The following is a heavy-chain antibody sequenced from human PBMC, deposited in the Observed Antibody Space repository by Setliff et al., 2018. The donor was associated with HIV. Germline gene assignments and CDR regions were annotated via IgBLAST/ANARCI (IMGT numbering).Heavy chain of an antibody. CDR3: ASDATPYYYDSSGSNY. D-gene: IGHD3-22*01. J-gene: IGHJ4*02. CDR2: IKKSSSSSYI. Sequence: GGSLRLSCVASGFTFNNAWMNWVRQAPGKGLEWLGRIKKSSSSSYIYYADSEKGRFTISRDNAKNSLYLQMNSLRAEDTAVYYCASDATPYYYDSSGSNYWGQGTLVTVSS. V-gene: IGHV3-21*05. CDR1: GFTFNNAW.